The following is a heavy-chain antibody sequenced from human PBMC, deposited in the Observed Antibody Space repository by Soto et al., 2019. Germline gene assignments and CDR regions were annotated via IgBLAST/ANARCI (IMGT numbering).Heavy chain of an antibody. J-gene: IGHJ4*02. CDR2: ISAYNGNT. Sequence: QVQLVQSGAEVKKPRASVKVSCKASGYAFTSYGISWVRQAPGQGIEWMGWISAYNGNTNYAQKLQGRVTMTTDTSTRTAYMELWSLRSDDTAVYYCARDLGAAAGTEDYWGQGTLVTVSS. V-gene: IGHV1-18*01. CDR1: GYAFTSYG. D-gene: IGHD6-13*01. CDR3: ARDLGAAAGTEDY.